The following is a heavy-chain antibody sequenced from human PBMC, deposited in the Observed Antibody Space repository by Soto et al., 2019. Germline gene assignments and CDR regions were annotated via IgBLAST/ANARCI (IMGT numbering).Heavy chain of an antibody. J-gene: IGHJ6*02. V-gene: IGHV4-59*08. Sequence: QVQLQESGPGLVKPSETLSLSCTVSGGSISSYYWSWFRQSPGKRMEWIGYVHHSWGSSYNPSLQSRVAISLDTSERLFSLKVTSVTATDTAVYYCARQGFGPLHGLVDVWGQGTTVTVSS. CDR2: VHHSWGS. CDR3: ARQGFGPLHGLVDV. CDR1: GGSISSYY. D-gene: IGHD3-10*01.